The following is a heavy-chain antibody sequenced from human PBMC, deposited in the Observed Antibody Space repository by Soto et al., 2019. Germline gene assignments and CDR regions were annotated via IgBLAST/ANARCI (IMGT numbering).Heavy chain of an antibody. Sequence: SVKVSCKASGFTFTSSAVQWVRQARGQRLEWIGWIVVGSGNTNYAQKFQERVTITRDMSTGTAYMELSSLRSGDTAVYYCAAAVAGPRYYYYYGMDVWGQGTTVTVSS. D-gene: IGHD6-19*01. J-gene: IGHJ6*02. CDR2: IVVGSGNT. CDR1: GFTFTSSA. CDR3: AAAVAGPRYYYYYGMDV. V-gene: IGHV1-58*01.